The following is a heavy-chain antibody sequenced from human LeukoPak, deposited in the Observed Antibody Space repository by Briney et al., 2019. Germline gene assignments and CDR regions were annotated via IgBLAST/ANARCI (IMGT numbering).Heavy chain of an antibody. CDR1: GFTFSTYG. J-gene: IGHJ4*02. CDR3: AKAGDSSGFDY. V-gene: IGHV3-30*02. Sequence: GGSLRLSCAASGFTFSTYGMHWVRQAPSKGLEWVAFITYEGSNKYYTDSVKGRFTISRDNSKNTLYLQMNSLRAEDTAVYYCAKAGDSSGFDYWGQGTLVTVSS. CDR2: ITYEGSNK. D-gene: IGHD3-22*01.